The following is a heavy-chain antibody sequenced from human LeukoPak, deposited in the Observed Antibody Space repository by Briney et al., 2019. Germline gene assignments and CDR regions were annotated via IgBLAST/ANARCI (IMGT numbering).Heavy chain of an antibody. V-gene: IGHV1-24*01. CDR2: FDPGDAET. CDR1: GYTLSEVS. CDR3: ATLDWKRGGGTLAY. D-gene: IGHD1-1*01. J-gene: IGHJ4*02. Sequence: GASVKVSCKVSGYTLSEVSMHWVRQAPGKGLEWMGGFDPGDAETIFAQKFQGRVTMTEDTSTDTVYMELSSLRSEDTAVYYCATLDWKRGGGTLAYWGQGTLVTVSS.